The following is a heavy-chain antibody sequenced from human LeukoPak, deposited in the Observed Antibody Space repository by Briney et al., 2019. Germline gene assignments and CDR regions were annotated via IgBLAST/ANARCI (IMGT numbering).Heavy chain of an antibody. Sequence: SETLSLTCAVYGGSFSGYYWSWIRQPPGKGLEWIGEINHSGSTNYNPSLKSRVTISVDTSKNQFSLKLSSVTAADTAVYYCASGRRYNWKGYNYYGMDVWGKGTTVTVSS. CDR3: ASGRRYNWKGYNYYGMDV. D-gene: IGHD1-1*01. CDR1: GGSFSGYY. J-gene: IGHJ6*04. CDR2: INHSGST. V-gene: IGHV4-34*01.